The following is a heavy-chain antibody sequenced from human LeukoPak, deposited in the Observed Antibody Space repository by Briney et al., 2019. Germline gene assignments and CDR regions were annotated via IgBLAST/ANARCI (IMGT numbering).Heavy chain of an antibody. J-gene: IGHJ4*02. CDR3: ARDGDYGTGSYYRGCIES. CDR2: IHPRRGDT. Sequence: ASVKVSCKTAAYSFTAFYIHWVRQAPGQGLEWKGWIHPRRGDTNYAQKFQGRVTMTRDTSISTAYLDLSSLRSDDTAVYYCARDGDYGTGSYYRGCIESWGQGTPVTVSP. D-gene: IGHD3-10*01. CDR1: AYSFTAFY. V-gene: IGHV1-2*02.